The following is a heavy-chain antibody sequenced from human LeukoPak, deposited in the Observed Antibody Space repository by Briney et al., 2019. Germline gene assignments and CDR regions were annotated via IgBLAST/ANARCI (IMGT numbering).Heavy chain of an antibody. V-gene: IGHV3-7*01. CDR1: GFTFSSYW. J-gene: IGHJ4*02. D-gene: IGHD3-3*01. CDR3: AKERDVAFLEWLLYRWDY. Sequence: GGSLRLSCAASGFTFSSYWMSWVRQAPGKGLEWVANIMQDGSEKYYVDSVKGRFTISRDNSKNTLYLQMNSLRAEDTAVYYCAKERDVAFLEWLLYRWDYWGQGTLVTVSS. CDR2: IMQDGSEK.